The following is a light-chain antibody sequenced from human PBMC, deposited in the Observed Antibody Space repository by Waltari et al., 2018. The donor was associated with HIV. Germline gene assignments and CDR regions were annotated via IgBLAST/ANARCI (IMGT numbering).Light chain of an antibody. CDR1: SSDVGGDNS. Sequence: QSALTQPRSVSGSPGQSVTISCPGTSSDVGGDNSVSWYQQHPGKAPKLLIYEVSKWPSGVPDRFSGSKSGNTASLTISGLRADDEADYYCCSYGGTYNVFGTGTKVTIL. CDR3: CSYGGTYNV. V-gene: IGLV2-11*01. CDR2: EVS. J-gene: IGLJ1*01.